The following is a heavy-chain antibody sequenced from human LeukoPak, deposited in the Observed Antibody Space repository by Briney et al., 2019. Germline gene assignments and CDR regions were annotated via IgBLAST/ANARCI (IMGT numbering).Heavy chain of an antibody. CDR2: IYYSGST. D-gene: IGHD6-13*01. CDR1: GGSISSYY. J-gene: IGHJ4*02. Sequence: SETLSLTCTVSGGSISSYYWSWIRQPPGQGLEWIGYIYYSGSTNYNPSLKSRVTISVDTSKNQFSLKLSSVTAADTAVYYCARDQQGYFDYWGQGTLVAVSS. V-gene: IGHV4-59*01. CDR3: ARDQQGYFDY.